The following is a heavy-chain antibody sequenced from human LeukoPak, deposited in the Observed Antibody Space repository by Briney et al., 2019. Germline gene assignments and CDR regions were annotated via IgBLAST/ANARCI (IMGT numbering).Heavy chain of an antibody. CDR1: GFAFRSCA. V-gene: IGHV3-23*01. J-gene: IGHJ3*02. CDR2: ISGRVSNT. Sequence: SGGSLRLSCAASGFAFRSCAMSWVRQAPGKGLEWVSAISGRVSNTYYADSVKGRFTISRDNSKNTLYLQMNSLRLEDTAVYYCARDHGYSSGWYPMSDAFDIWGQGTMVTVSS. D-gene: IGHD6-19*01. CDR3: ARDHGYSSGWYPMSDAFDI.